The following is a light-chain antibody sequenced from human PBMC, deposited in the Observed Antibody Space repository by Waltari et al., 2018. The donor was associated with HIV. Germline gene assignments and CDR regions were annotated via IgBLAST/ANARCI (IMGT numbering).Light chain of an antibody. CDR3: CSCPRSGIRYV. CDR2: EVT. Sequence: QSALTQPASVSRSPGQSIPIPSPGPSSTVGSDDLASWYQHHPGEAPKLIIYEVTKRPSGVSNRFSGSKSGNTASLTISGLQAEDEADYYCCSCPRSGIRYVFGTGTKVTVL. CDR1: SSTVGSDDL. J-gene: IGLJ1*01. V-gene: IGLV2-23*02.